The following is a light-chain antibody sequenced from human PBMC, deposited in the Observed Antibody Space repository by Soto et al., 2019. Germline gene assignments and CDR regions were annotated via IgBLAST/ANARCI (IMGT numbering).Light chain of an antibody. J-gene: IGKJ5*01. V-gene: IGKV1-5*01. Sequence: DIKMTQSPSTLSASVGDRVTITSRASRSIASWLAWYQQKPGRAPKLLIYDVSNLESGVPPRFSGSGSGTEFTLTISSLQPDDFATYYCQQYNSYSITFGQGTRLENK. CDR1: RSIASW. CDR2: DVS. CDR3: QQYNSYSIT.